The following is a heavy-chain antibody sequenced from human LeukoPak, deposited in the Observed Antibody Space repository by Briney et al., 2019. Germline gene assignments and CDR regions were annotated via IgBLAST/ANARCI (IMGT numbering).Heavy chain of an antibody. CDR1: GFTFSSYW. V-gene: IGHV3-7*01. CDR2: IKQDGSEI. CDR3: ARRHYYDSSGYYYDAFDI. Sequence: GGSLRLSCAASGFTFSSYWMSWVRQAPGKGLEWVANIKQDGSEIYYVDSVKGRFTISRDNAKNSLYLQMNSLRAEDTAVYYYARRHYYDSSGYYYDAFDIWGQGTMVTVSS. J-gene: IGHJ3*02. D-gene: IGHD3-22*01.